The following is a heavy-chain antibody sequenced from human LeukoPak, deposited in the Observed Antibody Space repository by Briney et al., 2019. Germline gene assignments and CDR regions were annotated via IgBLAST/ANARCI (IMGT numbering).Heavy chain of an antibody. CDR3: ARDTPGYSYGPFDY. D-gene: IGHD5-18*01. V-gene: IGHV4-61*08. J-gene: IGHJ4*02. CDR2: IYYSGST. CDR1: GGSISSGGYY. Sequence: PSQTLSLTCTVSGGSISSGGYYWSWIRQHPGKGLEWIGYIYYSGSTNYNPSLKSRVTISVDTSKNQFSLKLSPVTAADTAVYYCARDTPGYSYGPFDYWGQGTLVTVSS.